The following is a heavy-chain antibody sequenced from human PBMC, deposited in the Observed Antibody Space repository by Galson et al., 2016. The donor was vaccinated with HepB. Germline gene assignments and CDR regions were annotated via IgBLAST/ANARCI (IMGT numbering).Heavy chain of an antibody. CDR3: ATGRGYFYGSGSYERDWFDP. Sequence: SCKVSGFTLPELFIHWVRQTPGKGLEWMGGFDPEDGETIYAQKFQGRVTMTEDTSTDTVYVELSRLRSEDTAVYYCATGRGYFYGSGSYERDWFDPWGQGTLVTVSS. V-gene: IGHV1-24*01. J-gene: IGHJ5*02. CDR1: GFTLPELF. CDR2: FDPEDGET. D-gene: IGHD3-10*01.